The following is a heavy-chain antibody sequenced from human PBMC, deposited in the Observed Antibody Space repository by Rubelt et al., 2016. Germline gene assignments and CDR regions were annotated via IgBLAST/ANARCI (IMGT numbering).Heavy chain of an antibody. CDR2: TQYSGST. Sequence: QLQLQESGPGLVKPSETLSLTCTVSGASISSRSYFWGWIRQPPGKGLEWIGSTQYSGSTYYNAVLKRRATISVDTSKNQFSLKFSSVTAADTAVCYCARHPTALDIYYFDYWGQGTLVTVSS. CDR3: ARHPTALDIYYFDY. CDR1: GASISSRSYF. D-gene: IGHD5-18*01. J-gene: IGHJ4*02. V-gene: IGHV4-39*01.